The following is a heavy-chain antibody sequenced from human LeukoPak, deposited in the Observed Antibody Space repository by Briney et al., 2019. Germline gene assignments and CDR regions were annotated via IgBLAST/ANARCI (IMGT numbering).Heavy chain of an antibody. CDR1: GFTFSSYA. J-gene: IGHJ6*02. D-gene: IGHD2-2*01. CDR2: ISYDGSNK. Sequence: GRSLRLSCAASGFTFSSYAMHWVRQAPGKGLEWVAVISYDGSNKYYADSVKGRFTISRDNSRNTLYLQMNSLRPEDTAVYYCARVYCLSTSCPSQNYYYYAMDVWGQGPRSPSP. CDR3: ARVYCLSTSCPSQNYYYYAMDV. V-gene: IGHV3-30*04.